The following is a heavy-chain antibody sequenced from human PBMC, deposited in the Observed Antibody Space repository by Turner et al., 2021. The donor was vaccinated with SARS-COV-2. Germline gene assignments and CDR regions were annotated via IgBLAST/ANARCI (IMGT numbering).Heavy chain of an antibody. CDR2: ISYDGGNK. D-gene: IGHD2-15*01. CDR1: GFTFSSYG. V-gene: IGHV3-30*18. Sequence: VQLVESGGGLVQPGGSLRLSCAASGFTFSSYGMHWVRQAPGKGLEWVAVISYDGGNKYYADSVKGRITISRDNSKNTLYLQMNSLRAEDTAVYYCAKQGGPYCSGGSCYLHYFDYWGQGTLVTVSS. CDR3: AKQGGPYCSGGSCYLHYFDY. J-gene: IGHJ4*02.